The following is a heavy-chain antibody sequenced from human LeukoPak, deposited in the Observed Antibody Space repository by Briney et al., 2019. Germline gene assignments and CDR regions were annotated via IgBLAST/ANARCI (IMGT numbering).Heavy chain of an antibody. V-gene: IGHV3-53*01. CDR2: IYSGGST. Sequence: PGGSLRLSCAASGFTVSSNYMSWVRQAPGKGLEWVSVIYSGGSTYYADSVKGRFTISRDNSKNTLYLQMNSLRAEDTAVYYCARSALGPGSSWYDYWGQGTLVTVSS. J-gene: IGHJ4*02. CDR3: ARSALGPGSSWYDY. D-gene: IGHD6-13*01. CDR1: GFTVSSNY.